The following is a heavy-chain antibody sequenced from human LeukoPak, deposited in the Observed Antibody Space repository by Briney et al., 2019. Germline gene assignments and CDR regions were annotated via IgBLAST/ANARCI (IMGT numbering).Heavy chain of an antibody. J-gene: IGHJ4*02. V-gene: IGHV1-18*01. D-gene: IGHD2-2*01. Sequence: ASVKVSCKASGYTFTSYGISWVRQAPGQGLEWMGWISAYNGNTNYAQKLQGRVTITTDTSTSTAYIELRSLRSDDTAVYYCASVYCSSTSCHRGGLDYWGQGTLVTVSS. CDR2: ISAYNGNT. CDR3: ASVYCSSTSCHRGGLDY. CDR1: GYTFTSYG.